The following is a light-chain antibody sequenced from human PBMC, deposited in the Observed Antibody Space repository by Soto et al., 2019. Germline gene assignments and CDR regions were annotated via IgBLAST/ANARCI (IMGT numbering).Light chain of an antibody. Sequence: QSVLTQPASVSGSPGQSITISCTGTSSDVGGYKFVSWYQQHPGKAPKLMIYDVSYRPSGVSNRFSGSKSGNTASLSISGLQAEDEDDYFCSAYTGSSAYVFGGGTKLTVL. CDR3: SAYTGSSAYV. CDR1: SSDVGGYKF. V-gene: IGLV2-14*03. CDR2: DVS. J-gene: IGLJ1*01.